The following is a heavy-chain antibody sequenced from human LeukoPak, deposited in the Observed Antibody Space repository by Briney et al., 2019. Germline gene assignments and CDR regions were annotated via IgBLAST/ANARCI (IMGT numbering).Heavy chain of an antibody. CDR2: LSGSGGST. CDR1: GFTFSSYA. D-gene: IGHD2-21*01. Sequence: GGSLRLSCAASGFTFSSYAMSWVRKAPGKGLEGVSALSGSGGSTYYADSVKGRFTISRDTYTNTLYLQMNSLRAEDTAVYYCAKETLTFGYSYWGQGTLVTVSS. V-gene: IGHV3-23*01. J-gene: IGHJ4*02. CDR3: AKETLTFGYSY.